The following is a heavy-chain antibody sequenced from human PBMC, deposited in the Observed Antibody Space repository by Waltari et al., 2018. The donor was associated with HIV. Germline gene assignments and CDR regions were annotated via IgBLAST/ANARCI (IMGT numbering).Heavy chain of an antibody. Sequence: EVQLVESGGGLVKPGGSLRLSCAASGFTFSSYSMNWVRQAPGKGLGWVSSISSSSSYIYYADSVKGRLTISRDNAKNSLYLQMNSLRAEDTAVYYCARSVYSYGYLTYYYGMDVWGQGTTVTVSS. CDR2: ISSSSSYI. CDR3: ARSVYSYGYLTYYYGMDV. J-gene: IGHJ6*02. V-gene: IGHV3-21*01. CDR1: GFTFSSYS. D-gene: IGHD5-18*01.